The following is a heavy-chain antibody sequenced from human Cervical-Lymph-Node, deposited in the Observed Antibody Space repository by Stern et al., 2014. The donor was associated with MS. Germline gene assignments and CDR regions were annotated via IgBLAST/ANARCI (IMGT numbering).Heavy chain of an antibody. CDR1: GFTLRSYG. CDR3: AKDRLFCSGGGCYAMDV. CDR2: ISNDGNEK. Sequence: VQLVESGGGVVQPGRSLRLSCAASGFTLRSYGMHWVRQAPGQGLEWVAVISNDGNEKYYTDSVKCRFTISRDNSKNTLYLQMNSLRTEDTAVYYCAKDRLFCSGGGCYAMDVWGQGTTVTVSS. V-gene: IGHV3-30*18. J-gene: IGHJ6*02. D-gene: IGHD2-15*01.